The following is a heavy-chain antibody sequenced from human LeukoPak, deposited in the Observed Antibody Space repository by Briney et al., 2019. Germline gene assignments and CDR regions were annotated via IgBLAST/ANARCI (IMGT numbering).Heavy chain of an antibody. D-gene: IGHD2-15*01. CDR1: GGTFSSYA. V-gene: IGHV1-69*04. CDR2: IIPILGIA. J-gene: IGHJ4*02. Sequence: GASVKVSCKASGGTFSSYAISWVRQAPGQGLEWMGRIIPILGIANYAQKLQGRVTITADKSTSTAYMELSSLRSEDTAVYYCARDMEGCYDYWGQGTLVTVSS. CDR3: ARDMEGCYDY.